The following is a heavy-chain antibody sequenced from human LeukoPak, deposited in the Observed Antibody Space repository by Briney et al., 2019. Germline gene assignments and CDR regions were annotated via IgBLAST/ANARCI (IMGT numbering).Heavy chain of an antibody. CDR3: ARDVSEYSSSWYANWFDP. D-gene: IGHD6-13*01. J-gene: IGHJ5*02. V-gene: IGHV4-4*07. CDR2: IYTSGST. Sequence: PSETLSLTCTVSGGSISNYYWSWIRQPAGKGLEWIGRIYTSGSTNYNPSLKSRVTMSVDTSKSQFSLKLYSVTAADTAVYYCARDVSEYSSSWYANWFDPWGQGTLVTVSS. CDR1: GGSISNYY.